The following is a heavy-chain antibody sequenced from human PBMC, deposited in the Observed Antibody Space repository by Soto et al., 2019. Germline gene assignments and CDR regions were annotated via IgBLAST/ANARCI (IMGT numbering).Heavy chain of an antibody. Sequence: PSETLSLTCTVSGDSISNDFYSWGWIRQPPGKGLEWIGTVYYSGSTFYNPSLNSRVIVSVDTSKKQFSLKMNSVTAVDTAVYNCARKRFTMIVEQGDFAYWGQGTLVTVSS. CDR2: VYYSGST. CDR3: ARKRFTMIVEQGDFAY. D-gene: IGHD3-22*01. J-gene: IGHJ4*02. CDR1: GDSISNDFYS. V-gene: IGHV4-39*01.